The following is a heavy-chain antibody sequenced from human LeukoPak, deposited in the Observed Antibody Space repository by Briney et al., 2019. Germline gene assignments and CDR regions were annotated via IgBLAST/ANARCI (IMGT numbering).Heavy chain of an antibody. D-gene: IGHD5-18*01. Sequence: GASVKVSCKASGYTFTSYDINWVRQATGQGLEWMGWMNPNSGNTGYAQKLQGRVTMTTDTSTSTAYMELRSLRSDDTAVYYCARQEDTAMVHPEVASNYYYMDVWGKGTTVTVSS. CDR3: ARQEDTAMVHPEVASNYYYMDV. V-gene: IGHV1-8*02. CDR1: GYTFTSYD. CDR2: MNPNSGNT. J-gene: IGHJ6*03.